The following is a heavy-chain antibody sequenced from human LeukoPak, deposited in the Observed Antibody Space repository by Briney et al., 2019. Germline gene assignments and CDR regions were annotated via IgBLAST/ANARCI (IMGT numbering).Heavy chain of an antibody. CDR2: ISTSASYI. V-gene: IGHV3-21*01. D-gene: IGHD3-10*01. J-gene: IGHJ5*02. CDR3: ARVGGESPRWFDP. CDR1: GFTFSSYS. Sequence: GGSLRLSCAASGFTFSSYSMNWVRQAPGTGLEWVSSISTSASYIYYADSVKGRFTISRDNAKNSLYLQMNSLRAEDTAVYYCARVGGESPRWFDPWGQGTLVTVSS.